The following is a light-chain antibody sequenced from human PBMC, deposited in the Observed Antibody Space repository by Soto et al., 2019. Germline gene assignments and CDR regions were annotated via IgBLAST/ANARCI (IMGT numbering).Light chain of an antibody. CDR1: QSVGNN. Sequence: EIVLTQPPATLSVSPGETATLSCRASQSVGNNLAWYQQKPGQAPRLLIHGASIRATGVPARFSGSGSGTEFTLTISSLQSEDFAVYYCQQCDDWPRTFGQGTKVDI. CDR3: QQCDDWPRT. V-gene: IGKV3-15*01. CDR2: GAS. J-gene: IGKJ1*01.